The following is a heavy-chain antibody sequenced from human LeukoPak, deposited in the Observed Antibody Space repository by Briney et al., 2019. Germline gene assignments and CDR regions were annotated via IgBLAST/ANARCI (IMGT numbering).Heavy chain of an antibody. J-gene: IGHJ3*02. Sequence: SVTLSLPCTVCGGSRSSYYWSWTRQPPEKGVESIGYIYYTGSTNYNPSLKSRVTISVGTSKNQFSLKLSSVTAADTAVYYCARPIVAAWRGAFDIWGQGTMITVSS. CDR1: GGSRSSYY. CDR2: IYYTGST. CDR3: ARPIVAAWRGAFDI. D-gene: IGHD5-12*01. V-gene: IGHV4-59*08.